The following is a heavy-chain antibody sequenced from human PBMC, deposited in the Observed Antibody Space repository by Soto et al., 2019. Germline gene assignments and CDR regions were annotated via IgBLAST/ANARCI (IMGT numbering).Heavy chain of an antibody. J-gene: IGHJ4*02. CDR1: GFTFSSYE. Sequence: SLRLSCAASGFTFSSYEMNWVRQAPGKGLEWLSFISSSGSTIYYADSVKGRFTISRDNAKNSLYLQMNSLRAEDTAVYYCARWRSFDYWGQGTLVTVSS. CDR3: ARWRSFDY. CDR2: ISSSGSTI. D-gene: IGHD3-3*01. V-gene: IGHV3-48*03.